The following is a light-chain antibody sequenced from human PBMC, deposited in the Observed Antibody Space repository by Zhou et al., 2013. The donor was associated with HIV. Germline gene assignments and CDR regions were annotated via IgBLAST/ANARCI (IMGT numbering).Light chain of an antibody. J-gene: IGKJ4*01. CDR1: QSLLHSNGYKY. Sequence: DIVMTQSPLSLSVTPGASASISCRSSQSLLHSNGYKYLDWYLQKPGQSPQLLIYLGSYRASGVPDRFSGSGSGTTFTLEISRVEADDVGVYYCMQALQTPLTFGRR. CDR3: MQALQTPLT. CDR2: LGS. V-gene: IGKV2-28*01.